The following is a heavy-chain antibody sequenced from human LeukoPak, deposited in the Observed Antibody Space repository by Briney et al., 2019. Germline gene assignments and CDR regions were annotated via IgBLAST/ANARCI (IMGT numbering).Heavy chain of an antibody. CDR2: INTISGGT. D-gene: IGHD2-8*01. CDR1: GYAFTGDY. CDR3: ARTIRCCTNGVCYTDNWFDP. Sequence: ASVKVSCTASGYAFTGDYMHWVRQAPGQGLGWVGWINTISGGTNNPQKFQGRVTMTRNTSISTAYMELSRLRPDHTAVYYCARTIRCCTNGVCYTDNWFDPWGQGTLVTVSS. J-gene: IGHJ5*02. V-gene: IGHV1-2*02.